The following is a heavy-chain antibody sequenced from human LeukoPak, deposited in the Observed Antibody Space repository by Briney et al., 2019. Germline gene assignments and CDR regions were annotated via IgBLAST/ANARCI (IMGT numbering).Heavy chain of an antibody. CDR3: AREGRWLQLRGFDY. CDR1: GYSISSGYY. D-gene: IGHD5-24*01. J-gene: IGHJ4*02. V-gene: IGHV4-38-2*02. CDR2: IYHSGRT. Sequence: SETLSLTCTVSGYSISSGYYWGWIRQPPGKGLEWIGSIYHSGRTFYNPSLKSRVTISVDTSKNQFSLKLTSVTAADTAVYYCAREGRWLQLRGFDYWGQGTLVSVSS.